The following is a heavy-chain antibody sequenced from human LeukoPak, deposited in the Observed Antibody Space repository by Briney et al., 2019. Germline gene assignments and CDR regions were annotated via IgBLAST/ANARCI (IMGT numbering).Heavy chain of an antibody. J-gene: IGHJ5*02. Sequence: GGSLRLSCAASGFTFSNSAMSWVRQAPGKGLEWVSAINGGGSTYYADSVKGRFTISRDNSKNTLYLQMNSLRAEDTAVYYCAKRSSSWYPNWFDPWGQGTLVTVSS. CDR1: GFTFSNSA. CDR2: INGGGST. CDR3: AKRSSSWYPNWFDP. D-gene: IGHD6-13*01. V-gene: IGHV3-23*01.